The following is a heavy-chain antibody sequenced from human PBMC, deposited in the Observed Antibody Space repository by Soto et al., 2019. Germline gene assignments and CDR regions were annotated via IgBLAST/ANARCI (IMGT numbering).Heavy chain of an antibody. V-gene: IGHV4-34*01. CDR3: ARVPWFDP. CDR2: INHSGST. J-gene: IGHJ5*02. Sequence: QVQLQQWGAGLLKPSETLSLTCAVYGGSFSGYYWSWIRQPPGKGLEWIGEINHSGSTNYNPSLKSRVTISVDTSKNQFSLKLSSVTAADTAVYYCARVPWFDPWGQGTLVTVSS. CDR1: GGSFSGYY.